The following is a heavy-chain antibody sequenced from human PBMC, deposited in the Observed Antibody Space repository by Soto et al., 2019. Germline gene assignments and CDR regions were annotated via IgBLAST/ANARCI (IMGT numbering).Heavy chain of an antibody. J-gene: IGHJ6*02. Sequence: GGSLRLSCAASGFTFSSYAMHWVRRAPGKGLEWVAVISYDGSNKYYADSVKGRFTISRDNSKNTLYLQMNSLRAEDTAVYYCARAVGGFATHYYYYYGMDVWGQGTTVTVSS. CDR1: GFTFSSYA. D-gene: IGHD2-15*01. V-gene: IGHV3-30-3*01. CDR3: ARAVGGFATHYYYYYGMDV. CDR2: ISYDGSNK.